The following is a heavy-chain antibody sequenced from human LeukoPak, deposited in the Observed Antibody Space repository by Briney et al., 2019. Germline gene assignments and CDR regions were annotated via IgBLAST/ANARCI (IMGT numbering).Heavy chain of an antibody. V-gene: IGHV3-7*01. D-gene: IGHD3-16*01. CDR2: IKQDGSEK. CDR1: GFTFSSYG. J-gene: IGHJ3*02. Sequence: GGSLRLSCAASGFTFSSYGMHWVRQAPGKGLEWVANIKQDGSEKYYVDSVKGRFTISRDNAKNSLYLQMNSLRAEDTAVYYCARFAAFDIWGQGTMVTVSS. CDR3: ARFAAFDI.